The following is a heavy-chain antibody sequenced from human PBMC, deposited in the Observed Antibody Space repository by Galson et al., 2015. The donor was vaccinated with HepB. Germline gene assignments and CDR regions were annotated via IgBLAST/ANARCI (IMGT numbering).Heavy chain of an antibody. D-gene: IGHD3-22*01. V-gene: IGHV3-15*01. J-gene: IGHJ6*02. CDR1: GFTFSNAC. Sequence: SLRLSCAASGFTFSNACMTWVRQAPGKRLEWVGRIKSTTDGGTTHYAAPVKVSITISRSDSKNTMYLQMNSLKTEDTDVYYCTASRYYDSSGYWAHSVWGQGTTVTVSS. CDR3: TASRYYDSSGYWAHSV. CDR2: IKSTTDGGTT.